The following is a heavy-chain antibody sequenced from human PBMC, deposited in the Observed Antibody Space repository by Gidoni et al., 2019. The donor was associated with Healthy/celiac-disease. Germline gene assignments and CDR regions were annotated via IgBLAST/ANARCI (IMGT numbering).Heavy chain of an antibody. J-gene: IGHJ6*02. CDR2: ISSSSSYI. D-gene: IGHD3-3*01. CDR3: ARDLRYDSYGMDV. CDR1: GFTFSSSS. V-gene: IGHV3-21*01. Sequence: EVQVAASGGGLVKPGGSLRLSCAASGFTFSSSSMNWVLQAPGKGLEWVSSISSSSSYIYHADSVKGRFTISRDNAKNSLYLQMNSLRAEDTAVYYCARDLRYDSYGMDVWGQGTTVTVSS.